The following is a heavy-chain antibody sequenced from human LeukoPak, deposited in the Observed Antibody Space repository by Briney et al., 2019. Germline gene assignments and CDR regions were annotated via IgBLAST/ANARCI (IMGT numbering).Heavy chain of an antibody. J-gene: IGHJ6*03. D-gene: IGHD3-9*01. CDR2: INAGNGNT. CDR3: ARDGNILTVDYYYDDMDV. CDR1: GYTFTSYA. Sequence: ASVKVSCKASGYTFTSYAMHWVRQAPGQRLEWMGWINAGNGNTKYSQEFQGRVTITRDTSASTAYMELSSLRSEDMAVYYCARDGNILTVDYYYDDMDVWGKGATVTVSS. V-gene: IGHV1-3*03.